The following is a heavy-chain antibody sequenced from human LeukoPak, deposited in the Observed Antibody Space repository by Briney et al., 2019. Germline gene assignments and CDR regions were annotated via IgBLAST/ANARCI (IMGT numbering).Heavy chain of an antibody. CDR2: ISSSGSTI. J-gene: IGHJ4*02. V-gene: IGHV3-48*03. Sequence: GGPLKLSCEPSEFPFRGYEMTWFPQAPGKGLEWVSYISSSGSTIYYADSVKGRFTISRDNAKNSLYLQMNSLRAEDTAVYYCASVSVVVAAPLDYWGQGTLVTVSS. D-gene: IGHD2-15*01. CDR3: ASVSVVVAAPLDY. CDR1: EFPFRGYE.